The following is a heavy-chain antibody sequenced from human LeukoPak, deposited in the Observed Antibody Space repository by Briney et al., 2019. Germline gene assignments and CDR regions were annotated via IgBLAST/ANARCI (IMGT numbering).Heavy chain of an antibody. CDR3: ARDTRFMIREIVITMLDS. J-gene: IGHJ4*02. CDR2: IYYSGST. V-gene: IGHV4-59*01. Sequence: SETLSLTCTVSGGSISSYYWSWIRQPPGKGLEWIGYIYYSGSTNYNPSLKSRVTISVDTSKNQFSLKLSSVTAADSAIYYCARDTRFMIREIVITMLDSWGQGTLVTVSS. CDR1: GGSISSYY. D-gene: IGHD3-10*01.